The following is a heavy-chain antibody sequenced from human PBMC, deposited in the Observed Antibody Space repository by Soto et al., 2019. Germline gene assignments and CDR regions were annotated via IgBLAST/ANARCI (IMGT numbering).Heavy chain of an antibody. D-gene: IGHD1-1*01. Sequence: QVHLVQSGAEVKKPGASVKVSCKASGYTFTSYGITWVRQAPGQGLEWMGWICAPNGNTDYAQTLNGRVIWTSDPFTSTAYTELRSLRSDDTAVYYCAGGRYGDYWGQGALVTVSS. V-gene: IGHV1-18*01. CDR3: AGGRYGDY. CDR2: ICAPNGNT. CDR1: GYTFTSYG. J-gene: IGHJ4*02.